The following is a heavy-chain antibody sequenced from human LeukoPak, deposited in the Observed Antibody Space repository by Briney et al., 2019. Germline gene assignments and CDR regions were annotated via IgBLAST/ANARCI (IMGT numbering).Heavy chain of an antibody. CDR2: IIPIFGTA. Sequence: GASVKVSCKASGGTFNSYAISWVRQASGQGLEWMGRIIPIFGTANYAQKFQGRVTITTDESTSTAYMELSSLRSEDTAVYYCARAYCGGDCRHPPPSLNDYWGQGTLVTVSS. J-gene: IGHJ4*02. V-gene: IGHV1-69*05. D-gene: IGHD2-21*02. CDR1: GGTFNSYA. CDR3: ARAYCGGDCRHPPPSLNDY.